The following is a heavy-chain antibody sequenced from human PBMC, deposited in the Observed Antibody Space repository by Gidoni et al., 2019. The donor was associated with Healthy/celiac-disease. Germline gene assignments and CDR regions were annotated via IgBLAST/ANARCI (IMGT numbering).Heavy chain of an antibody. CDR3: AKDRDYDSRTEPSVGS. J-gene: IGHJ5*02. V-gene: IGHV3-30*18. CDR2: ISYDGSNK. CDR1: GFTFSSYG. Sequence: QVQLVESGGGVVQPGRSLRLSCAASGFTFSSYGMHWVRQAPGKGLEWVAVISYDGSNKYYADSVKGRFTISRDNSKNTLYLQMNSLRAEDTAVYYCAKDRDYDSRTEPSVGSWGQGTLVTVSS. D-gene: IGHD3-22*01.